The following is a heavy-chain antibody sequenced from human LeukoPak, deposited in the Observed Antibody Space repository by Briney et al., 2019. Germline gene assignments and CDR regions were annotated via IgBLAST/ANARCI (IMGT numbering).Heavy chain of an antibody. J-gene: IGHJ4*02. Sequence: NASGTLSLTCAVSGGSISSSNWWSWVRQPPGKGLEWIGEIYHSGSTNYNPSLRSRVTMSVDKSKNQFSLELSSVTAADTAVYYCAGAEPRGIIWHPYWGQGTLVTVSS. CDR3: AGAEPRGIIWHPY. CDR1: GGSISSSNW. V-gene: IGHV4-4*02. CDR2: IYHSGST.